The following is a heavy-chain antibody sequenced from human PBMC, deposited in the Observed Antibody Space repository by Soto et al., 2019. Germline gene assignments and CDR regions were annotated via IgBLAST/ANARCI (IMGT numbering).Heavy chain of an antibody. V-gene: IGHV4-39*01. J-gene: IGHJ6*02. Sequence: QLQLQESGPGLVKPSETLSLTCTVSGGSISSSSYYWGWIRQPPGKGLEWIGSIYYSGSTYYNPSLKSRVTISVDTSQNQFSLKLSSVTAADTAVYYRARLYCSGGSCYPYYYYYGMDVWGQGTTVTVSS. D-gene: IGHD2-15*01. CDR2: IYYSGST. CDR1: GGSISSSSYY. CDR3: ARLYCSGGSCYPYYYYYGMDV.